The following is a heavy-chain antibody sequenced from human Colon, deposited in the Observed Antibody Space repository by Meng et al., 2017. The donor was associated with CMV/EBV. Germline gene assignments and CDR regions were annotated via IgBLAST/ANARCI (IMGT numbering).Heavy chain of an antibody. V-gene: IGHV4-59*12. J-gene: IGHJ2*01. D-gene: IGHD5-24*01. CDR2: LSNSGST. CDR1: GGSISSYY. Sequence: GSLRLSCTVSGGSISSYYWSWIRQSPVRGLEWFGYLSNSGSTNYNPSLKSRVTISVDTSKNQFSLKLSSLTAADTAVYYCARERRDDYNSNWYFNLWGRGTLVTVSS. CDR3: ARERRDDYNSNWYFNL.